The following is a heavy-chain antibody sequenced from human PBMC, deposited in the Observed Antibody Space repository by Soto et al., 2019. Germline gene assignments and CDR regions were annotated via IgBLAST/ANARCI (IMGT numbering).Heavy chain of an antibody. V-gene: IGHV3-30*18. Sequence: GGSLRLSCAASGFTFSSYGMHWVRQAPGKGLEWVAVISYDGSNKYYADSVKGRFTISRDNSKNTLYLQMNSLRAEDTAVYYCAKAAAGPGTKRYHLAYWGQGTLVTVSS. CDR1: GFTFSSYG. D-gene: IGHD6-13*01. J-gene: IGHJ4*02. CDR2: ISYDGSNK. CDR3: AKAAAGPGTKRYHLAY.